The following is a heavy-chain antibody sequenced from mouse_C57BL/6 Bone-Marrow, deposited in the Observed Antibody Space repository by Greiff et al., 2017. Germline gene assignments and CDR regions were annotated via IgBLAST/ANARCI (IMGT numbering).Heavy chain of an antibody. Sequence: AQLQQPGAELVKPGASVKMSCKASGYTFTSYWITWVKQRPGQGLEWIGDIYPGSGSTNYNEKFKSKATLTVDTSSSTAYMQLSSLTSEDSAVYYCATNYYGSSSPRYFDVWGTGTTVTVSS. J-gene: IGHJ1*03. CDR2: IYPGSGST. V-gene: IGHV1-55*01. CDR1: GYTFTSYW. D-gene: IGHD1-1*01. CDR3: ATNYYGSSSPRYFDV.